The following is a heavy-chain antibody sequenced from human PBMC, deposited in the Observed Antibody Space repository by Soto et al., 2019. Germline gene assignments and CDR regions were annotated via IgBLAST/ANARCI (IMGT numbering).Heavy chain of an antibody. D-gene: IGHD3-22*01. CDR3: ARTDGSYYYDSSGPVYDY. CDR1: GYTLTSYY. Sequence: GASVKVSCKASGYTLTSYYMHWVRQAPGQGLEWMGIINPSGGSTSYAQKFQGRVTMTRDTSTSTVYMELSSLRSEDTAVYYCARTDGSYYYDSSGPVYDYWGQGTLVTVSS. CDR2: INPSGGST. V-gene: IGHV1-46*01. J-gene: IGHJ4*02.